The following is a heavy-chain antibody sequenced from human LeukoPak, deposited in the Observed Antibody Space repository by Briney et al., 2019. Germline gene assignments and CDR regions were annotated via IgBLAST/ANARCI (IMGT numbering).Heavy chain of an antibody. Sequence: TGGSLRLSCAASGFTFDDYGMTWVRQAPGKGLKWVSGMNWNGGSTGYADSVKGRFTIFRDNAKNSLYLQMNSLRAEDTALYYCARTNRGYYYYMDVWGKGTTVTVSS. CDR3: ARTNRGYYYYMDV. CDR1: GFTFDDYG. J-gene: IGHJ6*03. V-gene: IGHV3-20*04. CDR2: MNWNGGST. D-gene: IGHD3-10*01.